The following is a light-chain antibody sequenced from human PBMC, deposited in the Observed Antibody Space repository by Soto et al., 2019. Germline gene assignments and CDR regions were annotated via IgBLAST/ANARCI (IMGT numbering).Light chain of an antibody. CDR1: QSVSSSY. Sequence: ESVLTQSPGTLSLYTGERATLSCRASQSVSSSYLAWYQQKPGQAPRLLIYGASSRATGIPDRFSGSGSGIDFTLTVSRLEPEDFAVYSCQQYGSSRTFGQGTKVDTK. J-gene: IGKJ1*01. CDR2: GAS. CDR3: QQYGSSRT. V-gene: IGKV3-20*01.